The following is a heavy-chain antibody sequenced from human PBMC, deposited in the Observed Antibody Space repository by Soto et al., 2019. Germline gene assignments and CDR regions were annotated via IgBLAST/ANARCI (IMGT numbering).Heavy chain of an antibody. J-gene: IGHJ6*03. CDR3: ARAGITMVRGVDRIALDYYYYYMGV. Sequence: ASVKVSCKASGYTFTSYGISWVRQAPGQGLEWMGWISAYNGNTNYAQKLQGRVTMITDTSTSTAYMELRSLRSDDTAVYYCARAGITMVRGVDRIALDYYYYYMGVWGKGTTVTVSS. CDR2: ISAYNGNT. D-gene: IGHD3-10*01. V-gene: IGHV1-18*01. CDR1: GYTFTSYG.